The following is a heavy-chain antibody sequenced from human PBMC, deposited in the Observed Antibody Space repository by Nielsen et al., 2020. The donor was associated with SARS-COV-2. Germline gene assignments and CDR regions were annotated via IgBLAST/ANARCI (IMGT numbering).Heavy chain of an antibody. CDR2: INHSGST. V-gene: IGHV4-34*01. CDR3: ARAKSGYCGGGSCYRIFDS. J-gene: IGHJ4*02. Sequence: WIRQPPGKRLEWIGEINHSGSTNYNPSLKSRVTISVDTSKNQFSLKLNSVTAADTAVYYCARAKSGYCGGGSCYRIFDSWGQGTLVTVSS. D-gene: IGHD2-15*01.